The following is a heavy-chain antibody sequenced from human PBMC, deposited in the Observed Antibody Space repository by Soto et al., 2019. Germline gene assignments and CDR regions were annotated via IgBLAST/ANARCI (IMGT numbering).Heavy chain of an antibody. Sequence: QVQLQESGPGLVKPSQTLSLTCTVSGGSITSGGYCWTWIRQHPVKGLEWMGHIYYSGSTSYNPSLEGRVTISIDTSTNQFSLKLTSVTAADTAVYYCARDGDYFGSGSPPLLSKWGQGTLVTVSS. V-gene: IGHV4-31*03. D-gene: IGHD3-10*01. CDR2: IYYSGST. CDR3: ARDGDYFGSGSPPLLSK. J-gene: IGHJ4*02. CDR1: GGSITSGGYC.